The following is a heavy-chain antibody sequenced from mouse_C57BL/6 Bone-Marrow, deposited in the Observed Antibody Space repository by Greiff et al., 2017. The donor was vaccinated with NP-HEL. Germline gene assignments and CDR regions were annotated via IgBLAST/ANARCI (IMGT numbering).Heavy chain of an antibody. D-gene: IGHD2-14*01. J-gene: IGHJ2*01. CDR2: FYPGSGSI. CDR3: ARHEDGGNYLDY. CDR1: GYTFTEYT. V-gene: IGHV1-62-2*01. Sequence: QVHVKQSGAELVKPGASVKLSCEASGYTFTEYTIHWVKQRSGQGLEWIGWFYPGSGSIKYNEKFKDKATLTADKSSSTVYMELSRLTSEDSAVYFCARHEDGGNYLDYWGQGTTLTVSS.